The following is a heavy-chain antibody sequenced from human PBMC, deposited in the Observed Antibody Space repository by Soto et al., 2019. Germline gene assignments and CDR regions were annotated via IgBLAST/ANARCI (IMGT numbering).Heavy chain of an antibody. CDR3: ARDLAVLRYFDWSPGGGFYFDY. Sequence: GGSLRLSCAASGFTFSSYAMHWVRQAPGKGLEWVAVISYDGSNKYYADSVKGRFTISRDNSKNTLYLQMNSLRAEDTAVYYCARDLAVLRYFDWSPGGGFYFDYWGQGTLVTVSS. CDR2: ISYDGSNK. J-gene: IGHJ4*02. V-gene: IGHV3-30-3*01. D-gene: IGHD3-9*01. CDR1: GFTFSSYA.